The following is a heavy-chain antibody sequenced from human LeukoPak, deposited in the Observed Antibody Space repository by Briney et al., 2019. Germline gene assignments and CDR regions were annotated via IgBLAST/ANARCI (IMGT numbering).Heavy chain of an antibody. D-gene: IGHD1-26*01. CDR1: GSSITSEYY. CDR3: TRPTLLGASEWRFDP. Sequence: SETLSLTCSVSGSSITSEYYWGWIRQAPAKGLEWIGSIYSRGSTYYNPSLKSRVTISVDTSTNQFSLRVTSVTAADTAIYYCTRPTLLGASEWRFDPWGQGALVTVSS. J-gene: IGHJ5*02. V-gene: IGHV4-38-2*02. CDR2: IYSRGST.